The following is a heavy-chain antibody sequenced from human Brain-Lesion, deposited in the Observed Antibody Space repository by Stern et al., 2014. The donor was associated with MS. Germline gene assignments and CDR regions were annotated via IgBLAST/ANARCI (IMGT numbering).Heavy chain of an antibody. Sequence: QLVQSGAEVKKPGASVKVSCKTSGYIFTGYYIHWVRQAPGQGLEWMAWINPNTGVAKHAQKFQGRVNMSRDTSISTAYVELSSLTSDDTAVYYCARDQRCIPIFGVVTDYYYLGMDVWGQGTTVTVSS. CDR2: INPNTGVA. V-gene: IGHV1-2*02. CDR3: ARDQRCIPIFGVVTDYYYLGMDV. CDR1: GYIFTGYY. J-gene: IGHJ6*02. D-gene: IGHD3-3*01.